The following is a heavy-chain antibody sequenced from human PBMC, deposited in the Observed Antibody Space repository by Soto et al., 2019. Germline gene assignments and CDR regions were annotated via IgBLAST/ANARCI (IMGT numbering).Heavy chain of an antibody. CDR1: GFTFSSYA. V-gene: IGHV3-23*01. D-gene: IGHD6-13*01. J-gene: IGHJ4*02. Sequence: GGSLRLSCAASGFTFSSYAMSWVRQAPGKGLEWVSAISGSGGSTYYADSVKGRFTISRDNSKNTLYLQMNSLRAEDTAVYYCATTIAAAGVHHYWGQGTLVTVSS. CDR3: ATTIAAAGVHHY. CDR2: ISGSGGST.